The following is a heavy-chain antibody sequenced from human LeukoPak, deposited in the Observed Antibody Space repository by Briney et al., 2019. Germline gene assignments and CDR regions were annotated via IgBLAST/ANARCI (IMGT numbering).Heavy chain of an antibody. CDR2: TSGSGDDT. V-gene: IGHV3-23*01. Sequence: PGGSLRVSCAASGFTFRSYAMNWFSQAPGRGVEWVSTTSGSGDDTYYADSVKGRFTISRDNSKNTLYLQMNGLRAGDTAVYYCAKGRGGNYMDVWGKGTTVTVSS. CDR1: GFTFRSYA. D-gene: IGHD3-10*01. J-gene: IGHJ6*03. CDR3: AKGRGGNYMDV.